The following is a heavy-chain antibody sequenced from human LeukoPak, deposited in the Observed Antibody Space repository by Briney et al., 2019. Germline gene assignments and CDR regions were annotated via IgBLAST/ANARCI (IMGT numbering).Heavy chain of an antibody. V-gene: IGHV3-30*02. Sequence: GGSLRLSCAASGFTFSSYGMHWVRQAPGKGLEWVAFIRYDGSNKYYADSVKGRFTISRDNSKNTLYLQMNSLRAEDTAVYYCAKVYCSSTSCYKNYYYYMDVWGKGTTVTISS. CDR1: GFTFSSYG. CDR2: IRYDGSNK. D-gene: IGHD2-2*02. CDR3: AKVYCSSTSCYKNYYYYMDV. J-gene: IGHJ6*03.